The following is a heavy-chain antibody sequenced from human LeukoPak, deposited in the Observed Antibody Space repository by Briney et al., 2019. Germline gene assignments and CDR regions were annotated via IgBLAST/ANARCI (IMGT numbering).Heavy chain of an antibody. Sequence: GGSLRLSCAASGFTFSSYALIWVRQAPGKGLEWVSAISGSGDGTYYADSVKGRFTISRDSSKNTLYLQMNSLRAEDTAVYYCARALRDYGDYGAYWGQGTLVTVSS. D-gene: IGHD4-17*01. J-gene: IGHJ4*02. CDR1: GFTFSSYA. CDR3: ARALRDYGDYGAY. CDR2: ISGSGDGT. V-gene: IGHV3-23*01.